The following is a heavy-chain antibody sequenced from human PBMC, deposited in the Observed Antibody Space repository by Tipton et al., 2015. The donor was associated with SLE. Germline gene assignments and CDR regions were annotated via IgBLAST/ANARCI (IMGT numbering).Heavy chain of an antibody. CDR2: IIPIFTTS. CDR3: ARGTSSRDGYNFDY. V-gene: IGHV1-69*13. D-gene: IGHD5-24*01. J-gene: IGHJ4*02. Sequence: QLVQSGAEVKKPGASVKVSCKASGGTFSNYGVSWVRQAPGQGLEWMGGIIPIFTTSNYAQKFQGRVTITADESTSTAYVELSSLRSDDTAVYYCARGTSSRDGYNFDYWGQGTLVTVSS. CDR1: GGTFSNYG.